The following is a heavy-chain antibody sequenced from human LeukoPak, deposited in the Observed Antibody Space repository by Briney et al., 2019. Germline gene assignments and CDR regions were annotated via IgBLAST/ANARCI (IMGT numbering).Heavy chain of an antibody. V-gene: IGHV1-46*01. D-gene: IGHD5-18*01. CDR3: ARANGYSYGFTDY. J-gene: IGHJ4*02. CDR1: GYTFTSHY. CDR2: MNPSSNT. Sequence: ASVKVSCKASGYTFTSHYIHWVRQAPGQGLEWMGIMNPSSNTTYAQKFQGRVTVTWDTSTSTVYMELSSLRSEDTAVYYCARANGYSYGFTDYWGQGTLVTVSS.